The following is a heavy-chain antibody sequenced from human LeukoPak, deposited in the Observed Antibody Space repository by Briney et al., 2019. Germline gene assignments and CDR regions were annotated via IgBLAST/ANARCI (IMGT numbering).Heavy chain of an antibody. CDR3: VRDGDAYDFDL. CDR1: GFSIRGYW. J-gene: IGHJ4*02. CDR2: IKSDGSWT. Sequence: GGSPRLSCAASGFSIRGYWMHWVRQAPGKGLMWVSRIKSDGSWTNYADSVRGRFTISRDNAKNTLFLQMVGLRAEDTAIYYCVRDGDAYDFDLWGQGILVTVSS. D-gene: IGHD5-12*01. V-gene: IGHV3-74*01.